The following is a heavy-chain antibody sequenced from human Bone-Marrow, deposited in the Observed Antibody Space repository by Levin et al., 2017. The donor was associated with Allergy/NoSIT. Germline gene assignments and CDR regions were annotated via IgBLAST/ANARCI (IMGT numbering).Heavy chain of an antibody. V-gene: IGHV4-31*03. D-gene: IGHD2-2*01. CDR3: ARVKGHCGSISCHVIDY. Sequence: SETLSLTCTVSGASINSGGYYSSWIRQHPGKGLEWIGYIYYTGSTYYNPSLKSRITISVDTSKNQFSLKLTSVTAADTAVYYCARVKGHCGSISCHVIDYWGQGTLVTVSS. J-gene: IGHJ4*02. CDR1: GASINSGGYY. CDR2: IYYTGST.